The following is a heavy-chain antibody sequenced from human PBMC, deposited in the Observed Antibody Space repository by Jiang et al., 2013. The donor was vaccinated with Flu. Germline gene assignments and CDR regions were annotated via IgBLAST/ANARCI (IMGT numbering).Heavy chain of an antibody. CDR1: GFTFDDFP. D-gene: IGHD5-18*01. CDR2: ISWDGDNT. CDR3: AKEGGYSHYYFDY. V-gene: IGHV3-43D*04. J-gene: IGHJ4*02. Sequence: RLSCAASGFTFDDFPMHWVRQAPGKGLEWVSFISWDGDNTYYADSVQGRFTVSRDNSKDSLYLQMNSLRADDTALYFCAKEGGYSHYYFDYWGQGTLVTVSS.